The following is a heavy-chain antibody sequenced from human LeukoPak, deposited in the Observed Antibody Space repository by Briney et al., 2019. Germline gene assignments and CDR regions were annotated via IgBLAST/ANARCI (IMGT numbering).Heavy chain of an antibody. V-gene: IGHV3-11*04. CDR2: ISRDSTTM. Sequence: GGSLRLSCAASLFSFSDFSMAWIRQAPGKGLEWVSYISRDSTTMYSADSVKGRFTISRDNAKNSLYLQMNSLRAEDTAVYYCARAYGGFDYWGQGTLVTVSS. D-gene: IGHD4-17*01. CDR3: ARAYGGFDY. CDR1: LFSFSDFS. J-gene: IGHJ4*02.